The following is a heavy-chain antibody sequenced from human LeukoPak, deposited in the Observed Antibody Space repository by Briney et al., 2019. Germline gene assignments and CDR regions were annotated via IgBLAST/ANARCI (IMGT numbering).Heavy chain of an antibody. CDR3: ARAYGGTYYFDY. CDR2: ISYDGSNK. V-gene: IGHV3-30-3*01. D-gene: IGHD4-17*01. CDR1: GFTFSSYA. Sequence: GGSLRLSCAASGFTFSSYAMHWVRQAPGKGLEWVAVISYDGSNKYYADSVKGRFTISRDNSKNTLYLQMNSLRAEDTAVYYCARAYGGTYYFDYWGQGTLVTVSS. J-gene: IGHJ4*02.